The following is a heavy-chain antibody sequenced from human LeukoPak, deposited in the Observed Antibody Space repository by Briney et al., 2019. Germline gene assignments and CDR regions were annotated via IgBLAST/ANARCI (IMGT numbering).Heavy chain of an antibody. Sequence: SSETLSLTCTVSGGSISSSSYYWGWIRQPPGKGLEWIGSIYYSGNTHHSPSTNGRVTIAADTSKHQFSLRLSSVTAADPAVYYCARHPAVITFGGVIVPYYFDYCGQGTLVTVSS. J-gene: IGHJ4*02. CDR2: IYYSGNT. D-gene: IGHD3-16*02. V-gene: IGHV4-39*01. CDR1: GGSISSSSYY. CDR3: ARHPAVITFGGVIVPYYFDY.